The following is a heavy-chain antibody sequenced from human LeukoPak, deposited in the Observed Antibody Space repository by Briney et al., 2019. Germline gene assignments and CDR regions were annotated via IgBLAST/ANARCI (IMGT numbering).Heavy chain of an antibody. Sequence: SVKVSCKASGGAFSSYAISWVRQAPGQGLERMGGIIPIFGTANYAQKFQGRVTITTDESTSTAYMELSSLRSEDTAVYYCARQSSWGTFFDYWGQGTLVTVSS. CDR2: IIPIFGTA. D-gene: IGHD6-13*01. CDR1: GGAFSSYA. CDR3: ARQSSWGTFFDY. V-gene: IGHV1-69*05. J-gene: IGHJ4*02.